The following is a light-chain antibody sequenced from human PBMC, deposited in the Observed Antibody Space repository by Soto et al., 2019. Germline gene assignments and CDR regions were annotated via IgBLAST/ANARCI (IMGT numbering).Light chain of an antibody. J-gene: IGKJ4*01. CDR3: QQYGNLPLT. CDR1: QTVSSTY. Sequence: EIVFTQSPGTPSLSPGEKATLPCRANQTVSSTYLAWYQQKPGQAPRLLINGASSRATGIPDRFSGSGSGTDFTLTISRLEPEDFAVYYCQQYGNLPLTFGGGTKVDIK. CDR2: GAS. V-gene: IGKV3-20*01.